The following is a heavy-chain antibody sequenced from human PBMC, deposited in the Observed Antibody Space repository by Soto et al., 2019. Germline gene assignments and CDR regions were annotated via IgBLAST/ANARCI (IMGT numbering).Heavy chain of an antibody. CDR2: MYSRGNT. J-gene: IGHJ5*02. Sequence: QLRLQESGPGLVKPSETLSLTCTVSGGSIGSSTYYWGWIRQPPGKGLEWIGSMYSRGNTYYNPSLKSRVTVSVDTSKNHFSLKMSSVTAADTAVYYCARQPYDSRGYYYGTWGQGTLVTVSS. CDR3: ARQPYDSRGYYYGT. V-gene: IGHV4-39*01. CDR1: GGSIGSSTYY. D-gene: IGHD3-22*01.